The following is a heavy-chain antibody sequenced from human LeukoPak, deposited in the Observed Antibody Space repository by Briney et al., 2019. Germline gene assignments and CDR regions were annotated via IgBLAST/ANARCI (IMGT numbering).Heavy chain of an antibody. CDR2: MYTSGRT. CDR1: GDSISSYY. J-gene: IGHJ6*03. CDR3: ARVSYYDSSGITDYYYYYMDV. V-gene: IGHV4-4*07. D-gene: IGHD3-22*01. Sequence: SETLSLTCTVSGDSISSYYWSWIRQPAGKGLEWIGRMYTSGRTNYNPSLRSRVTMSVDTSKNQFSLKLSSVTAADTAVYYCARVSYYDSSGITDYYYYYMDVWGKGTTVTISS.